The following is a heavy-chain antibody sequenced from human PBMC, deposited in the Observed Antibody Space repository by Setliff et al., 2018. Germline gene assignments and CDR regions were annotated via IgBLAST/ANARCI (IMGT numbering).Heavy chain of an antibody. V-gene: IGHV3-49*04. CDR2: IRSKAYGGTT. CDR3: TRASSIAVAGSSI. CDR1: GFTFGDYA. J-gene: IGHJ4*02. Sequence: PGGSLRLSCTASGFTFGDYAMSWVCQAPGKGLEWVGFIRSKAYGGTTEYAASVKGRFTISRDDSKSIACLQMNSLKTEDTAVYYCTRASSIAVAGSSIWGQGTLVTVSS. D-gene: IGHD6-19*01.